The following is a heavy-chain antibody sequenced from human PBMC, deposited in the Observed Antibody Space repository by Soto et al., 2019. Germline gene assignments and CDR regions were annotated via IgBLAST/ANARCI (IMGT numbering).Heavy chain of an antibody. V-gene: IGHV3-30*18. J-gene: IGHJ3*02. Sequence: QVQLVESGGGVVQPGRSLRLSCAASGFTSSSYGMHWVRQAPGKGLEWVAVISYDGSNKYYADSVKGRFTISRDNSKNTLYLQMNSLRAEDTAVYYCAKDRAPYRTSDAFDIWGQGTMVTVSS. CDR2: ISYDGSNK. D-gene: IGHD4-4*01. CDR3: AKDRAPYRTSDAFDI. CDR1: GFTSSSYG.